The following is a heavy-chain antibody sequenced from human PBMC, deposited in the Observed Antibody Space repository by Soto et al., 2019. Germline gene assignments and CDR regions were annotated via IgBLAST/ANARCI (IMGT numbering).Heavy chain of an antibody. D-gene: IGHD6-13*01. CDR2: IYYSGST. CDR1: GGSISSYY. Sequence: SETLSLTCTVSGGSISSYYWSWIRQPPGKGLEWIGYIYYSGSTNYNPSLKSRVTISVDTSKNQFSLKLSSVTAADTAVYYCARHALSHEASIAAATPRRYYYYGMDDWGQGTTVTVSS. J-gene: IGHJ6*02. CDR3: ARHALSHEASIAAATPRRYYYYGMDD. V-gene: IGHV4-59*01.